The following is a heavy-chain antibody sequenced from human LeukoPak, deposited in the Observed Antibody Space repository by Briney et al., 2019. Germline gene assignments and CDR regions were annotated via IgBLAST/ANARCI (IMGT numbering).Heavy chain of an antibody. Sequence: ASVTVSCKASGYTFTGYYMHWVRQAPGHGLEWMGWINPNSGGTNYAQKFQGRVTMTRDTSISTAYMELSRLRSDDTAVYYCARDVSSSSSWIYYYYYYGMDFWGQGTTVTVSS. D-gene: IGHD6-6*01. J-gene: IGHJ6*02. V-gene: IGHV1-2*02. CDR3: ARDVSSSSSWIYYYYYYGMDF. CDR1: GYTFTGYY. CDR2: INPNSGGT.